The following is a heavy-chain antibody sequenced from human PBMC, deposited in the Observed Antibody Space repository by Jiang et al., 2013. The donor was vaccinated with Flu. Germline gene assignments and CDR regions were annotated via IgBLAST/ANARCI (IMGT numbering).Heavy chain of an antibody. CDR3: ARAHSYDSSGYYY. D-gene: IGHD3-22*01. Sequence: WVSYISSSSSTIFYADSVKGRFTISRDNAKNSLYLQMNSLRDEDTAVYYCARAHSYDSSGYYYWGQGTLVTVSS. V-gene: IGHV3-48*02. CDR2: ISSSSSTI. J-gene: IGHJ4*02.